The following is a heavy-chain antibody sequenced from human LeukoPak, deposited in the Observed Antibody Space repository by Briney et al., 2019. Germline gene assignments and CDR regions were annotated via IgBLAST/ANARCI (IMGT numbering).Heavy chain of an antibody. CDR1: AFIFSGHW. J-gene: IGHJ4*02. V-gene: IGHV3-7*01. D-gene: IGHD2-15*01. CDR3: ARDFSGTILWDY. Sequence: GGSLRLSCEGSAFIFSGHWMNWVRQTPGKGLEWVANIKQDGSEKYYVDSVKGRFTISRDNAKNSLFLQMNSLRAEDTAVYYCARDFSGTILWDYWGQGTLVTVSS. CDR2: IKQDGSEK.